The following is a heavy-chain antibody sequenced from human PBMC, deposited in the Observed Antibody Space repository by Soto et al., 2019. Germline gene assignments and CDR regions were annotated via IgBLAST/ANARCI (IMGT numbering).Heavy chain of an antibody. CDR1: GFTFSDYY. Sequence: GGSLRLSCAASGFTFSDYYMSWIRQAPGKGLEWVSYISSSGSTIYFADSVKGRFTISRDNAKNSLYLQMNSLRAEDTAFYYCAKDHDEDFGYDLDYFDYWGQGTLVTVSS. CDR2: ISSSGSTI. CDR3: AKDHDEDFGYDLDYFDY. V-gene: IGHV3-11*01. D-gene: IGHD5-12*01. J-gene: IGHJ4*02.